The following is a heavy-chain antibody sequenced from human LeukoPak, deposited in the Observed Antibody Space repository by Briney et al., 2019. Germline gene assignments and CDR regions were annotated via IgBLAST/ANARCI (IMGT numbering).Heavy chain of an antibody. D-gene: IGHD4/OR15-4a*01. CDR2: ISPSGVTT. V-gene: IGHV3-23*01. J-gene: IGHJ4*02. CDR3: ARRAGAYSHPYDY. CDR1: EFTFSNYA. Sequence: GETLRLSCAASEFTFSNYAMTWVRQAPGKGLEWVSGISPSGVTTHYSDSVKGRFTISRDNSKNTLYLQMNSLRAEDTAVYYCARRAGAYSHPYDYWGQGTLVTVSS.